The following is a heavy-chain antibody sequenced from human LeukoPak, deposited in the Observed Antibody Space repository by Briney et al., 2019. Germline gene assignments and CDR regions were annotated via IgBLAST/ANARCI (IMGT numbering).Heavy chain of an antibody. V-gene: IGHV3-9*03. D-gene: IGHD3-22*01. CDR2: ITWDSTGV. J-gene: IGHJ3*02. CDR1: GFTFNDYS. CDR3: AKSAGFSSGGVFDI. Sequence: GGSLRLSCAASGFTFNDYSMHWVRQVPGKGLEWVSGITWDSTGVGYADSVKGRFTMSRDNAKKSVYLQMDSLRVEDMALYYCAKSAGFSSGGVFDIWGQGTMVTVSS.